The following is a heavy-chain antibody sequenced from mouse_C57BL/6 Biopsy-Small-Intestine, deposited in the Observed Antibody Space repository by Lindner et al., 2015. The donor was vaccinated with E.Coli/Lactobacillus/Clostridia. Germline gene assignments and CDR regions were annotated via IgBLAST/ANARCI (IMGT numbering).Heavy chain of an antibody. CDR2: ISDGGSYT. Sequence: VQLQESGGGLVKPGGSLKLSCAASGFTFSSYAMSWVRQTPEKRLEWVATISDGGSYTYYPDNVKGRFTISRDNAKNNLYLQMSHLKSEDTAMYYCARGEDYFDYWGQGTTLTVSS. J-gene: IGHJ2*01. CDR1: GFTFSSYA. CDR3: ARGEDYFDY. V-gene: IGHV5-4*01.